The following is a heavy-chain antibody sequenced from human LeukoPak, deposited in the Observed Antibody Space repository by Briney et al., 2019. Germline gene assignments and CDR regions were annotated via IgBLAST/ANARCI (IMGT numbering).Heavy chain of an antibody. CDR2: IIPIFGTA. CDR3: AMSVEMPPIPSFDF. J-gene: IGHJ4*02. Sequence: SVKVSCKASGGTFSSYAISWVRQAPGQGLEWMGGIIPIFGTANYAQKFQGRVVITRDASATTSYLELNSLRSEDTAINYCAMSVEMPPIPSFDFWGQGTLVTVSS. D-gene: IGHD5-24*01. CDR1: GGTFSSYA. V-gene: IGHV1-69*01.